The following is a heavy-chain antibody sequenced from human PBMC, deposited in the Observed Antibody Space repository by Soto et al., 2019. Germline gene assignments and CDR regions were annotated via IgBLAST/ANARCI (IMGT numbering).Heavy chain of an antibody. CDR3: AREIEVPAAMGGPFDY. V-gene: IGHV3-30-3*01. Sequence: QVQLVESGGGVVQPGRSLRLSCAASGFTFSSYAMHWVRQAPGKGLEWVAVISYDGSNKYYADSVKGRFTISRDNSKNTLYLQMNSLRAEDTAVYYCAREIEVPAAMGGPFDYWGQGTLVTVSS. J-gene: IGHJ4*02. CDR2: ISYDGSNK. D-gene: IGHD2-2*01. CDR1: GFTFSSYA.